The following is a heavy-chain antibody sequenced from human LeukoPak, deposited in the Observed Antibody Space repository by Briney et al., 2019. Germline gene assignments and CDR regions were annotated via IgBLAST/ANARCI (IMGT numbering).Heavy chain of an antibody. D-gene: IGHD1-14*01. J-gene: IGHJ5*02. CDR2: IILIFGTA. CDR3: ARDSYRGPYRWFDT. CDR1: GGTFSSYA. V-gene: IGHV1-69*05. Sequence: ASVKVSCKASGGTFSSYAISWVRQAPGQGLEWMGRIILIFGTANYAQKFQGRVTITTNESTSTAYMQLGSLRSEDTAVYYCARDSYRGPYRWFDTWGQGTLVTVSS.